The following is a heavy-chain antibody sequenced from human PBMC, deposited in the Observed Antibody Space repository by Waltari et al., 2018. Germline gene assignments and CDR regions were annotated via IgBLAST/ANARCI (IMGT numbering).Heavy chain of an antibody. D-gene: IGHD2-21*02. CDR2: IYWNDDK. J-gene: IGHJ4*02. CDR3: AHSRGNYMVTDRPLDY. Sequence: QITLKESGPALLRPTQTLTLTCTFSGFSLSVSELGVAWVRQPPGKALEWLALIYWNDDKRYSPSLKTRLTVTKDTSKNQVVLTMTNMDPVDTATYYCAHSRGNYMVTDRPLDYWSQGSLVTVSS. V-gene: IGHV2-5*01. CDR1: GFSLSVSELG.